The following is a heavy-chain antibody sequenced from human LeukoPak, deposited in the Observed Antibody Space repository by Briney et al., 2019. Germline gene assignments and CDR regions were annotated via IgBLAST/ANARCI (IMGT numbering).Heavy chain of an antibody. J-gene: IGHJ4*02. CDR1: GFTFTNYA. CDR2: ISSGSGVTI. D-gene: IGHD5-18*01. V-gene: IGHV3-23*01. CDR3: VAVRYSYGFSDY. Sequence: GGSLRLSCAASGFTFTNYAMSWVRQAPGKGLEWVSTISSGSGVTIYYADPVKGRFTISRDNSKNTLYLQINSLRAEDTAVYFCVAVRYSYGFSDYWGQGTLVTVSS.